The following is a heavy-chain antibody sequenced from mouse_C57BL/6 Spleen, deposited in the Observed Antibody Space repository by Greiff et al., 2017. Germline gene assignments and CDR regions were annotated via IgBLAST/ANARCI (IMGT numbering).Heavy chain of an antibody. CDR1: GYTFTSYW. V-gene: IGHV1-64*01. D-gene: IGHD1-1*01. Sequence: QVQLQQSGAELVKPGASVKLSCKASGYTFTSYWMHWVKQRPGQGLEWIGMIHPNSGSTNYNEKFKSKATLTVDKSSSTAYMQLSSLTSEDSAVXYCARPITTVVATDAMDYWGQGTSVTVSS. J-gene: IGHJ4*01. CDR2: IHPNSGST. CDR3: ARPITTVVATDAMDY.